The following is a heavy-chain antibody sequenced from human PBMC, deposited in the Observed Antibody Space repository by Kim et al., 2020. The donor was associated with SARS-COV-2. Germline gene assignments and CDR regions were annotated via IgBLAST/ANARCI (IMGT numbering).Heavy chain of an antibody. CDR1: GFTFSSYG. D-gene: IGHD1-26*01. CDR2: ISYDGSNK. CDR3: AKGGSYWGAYY. Sequence: GGSLRLSCAASGFTFSSYGMHWVRQAPGKGLEWVAVISYDGSNKYYADSVKGRFTISRDNSKNTLYLQMNSLRAEDTAVYYCAKGGSYWGAYYWGQGTLVTVSS. J-gene: IGHJ4*02. V-gene: IGHV3-30*18.